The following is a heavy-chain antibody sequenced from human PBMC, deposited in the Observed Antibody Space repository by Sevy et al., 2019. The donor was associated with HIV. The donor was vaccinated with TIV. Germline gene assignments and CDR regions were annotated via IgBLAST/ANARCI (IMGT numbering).Heavy chain of an antibody. CDR2: IYYSGST. D-gene: IGHD3-22*01. CDR1: GGSISSSSYY. J-gene: IGHJ5*02. V-gene: IGHV4-39*01. Sequence: SETLSLTCTVSGGSISSSSYYWGWIHQPPGKGLEWIGSIYYSGSTYYNPSLKSRVTISVDTSKNQFSLKLSSVTAADTAVYYCARHNRDYDSSGYSNWFDPWGQGTLVTVSS. CDR3: ARHNRDYDSSGYSNWFDP.